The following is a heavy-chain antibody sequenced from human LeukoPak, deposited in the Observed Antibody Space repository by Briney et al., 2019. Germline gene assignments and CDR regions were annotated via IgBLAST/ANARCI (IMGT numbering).Heavy chain of an antibody. V-gene: IGHV4-39*07. Sequence: PSETLSLTCTVSGGSISSSSYYWGWIRQPPGKGLEWIGSIYYSGSTYYNPSLKSRVTISVDTSKNQFSLKLSSVTAADTAVYYCARDLPGYCSGGSCHTGGHWFDPWGQGTLVTVSS. D-gene: IGHD2-15*01. CDR3: ARDLPGYCSGGSCHTGGHWFDP. J-gene: IGHJ5*02. CDR2: IYYSGST. CDR1: GGSISSSSYY.